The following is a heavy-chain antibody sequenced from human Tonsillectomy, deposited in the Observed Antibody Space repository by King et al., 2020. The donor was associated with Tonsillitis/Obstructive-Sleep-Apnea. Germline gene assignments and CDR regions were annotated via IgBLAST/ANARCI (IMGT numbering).Heavy chain of an antibody. Sequence: VQLVESGGGLVQPGGSLRLSCAASGFTFSSCAMTWVRQAPGKGLEWVSTISGSGGGTYYAASVKGRFTISRDHSKNTLYLQMNSLRAEDTALYYCAKDQKDSSGWFSSHWGQGTLVTVSS. CDR3: AKDQKDSSGWFSSH. D-gene: IGHD6-19*01. J-gene: IGHJ4*02. CDR2: ISGSGGGT. CDR1: GFTFSSCA. V-gene: IGHV3-23*04.